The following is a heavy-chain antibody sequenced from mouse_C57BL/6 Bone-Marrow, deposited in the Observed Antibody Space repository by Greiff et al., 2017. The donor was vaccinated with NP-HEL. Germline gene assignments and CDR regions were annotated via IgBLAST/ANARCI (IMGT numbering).Heavy chain of an antibody. CDR2: ISNLAYSI. CDR1: GFTFSDYG. J-gene: IGHJ4*01. D-gene: IGHD2-5*01. V-gene: IGHV5-15*01. Sequence: EVKLVESGGGLVQPGGSLKLSCAASGFTFSDYGMAWVRQAPRKGPEWVAYISNLAYSIYYADTVTGRFTISRENAKNTLYLEMSSLRSEDTAMYYGARWDYSNYYYAMDYWGQGTSVTVSS. CDR3: ARWDYSNYYYAMDY.